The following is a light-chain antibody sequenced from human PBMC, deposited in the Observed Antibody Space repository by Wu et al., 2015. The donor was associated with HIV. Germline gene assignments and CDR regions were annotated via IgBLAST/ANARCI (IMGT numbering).Light chain of an antibody. V-gene: IGKV3-11*01. Sequence: EIVMTQSPDTLSVSPGERATLSCRASQGIRSYLAWYQQKPGQAPKLLIYDTSKRATGIPARFSGSGSGTDFTLTISSLEPDDFAVYYCQQRSNWLTFGGGTKVEIK. CDR1: QGIRSY. J-gene: IGKJ4*01. CDR3: QQRSNWLT. CDR2: DTS.